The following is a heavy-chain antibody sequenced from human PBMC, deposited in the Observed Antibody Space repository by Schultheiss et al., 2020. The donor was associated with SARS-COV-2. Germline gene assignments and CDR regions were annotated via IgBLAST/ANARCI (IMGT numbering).Heavy chain of an antibody. J-gene: IGHJ2*01. D-gene: IGHD4-17*01. V-gene: IGHV1-69*05. CDR1: GGTFSSYA. CDR3: ARDGLRTTVTFDL. Sequence: SVKVSCKASGGTFSSYAISWVRQAPGQGLEWMGGIIPIFGTANYAQKFQGRVTITRDTSASTAYMELSSLRSEDTAVYYCARDGLRTTVTFDLWGRGTLVTVSS. CDR2: IIPIFGTA.